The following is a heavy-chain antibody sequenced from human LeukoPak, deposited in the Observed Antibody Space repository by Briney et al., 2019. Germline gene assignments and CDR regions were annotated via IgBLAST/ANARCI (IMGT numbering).Heavy chain of an antibody. V-gene: IGHV3-21*01. CDR3: ARGQSYYYMDV. CDR2: ISSSSSYI. J-gene: IGHJ6*03. Sequence: GGSLRLSCAASGFTFSSYSMNWVRQAPGKGLEWVSSISSSSSYIYYADSVKGRFTIARDNAKNSLYLQMNSLRAEDTAVYYCARGQSYYYMDVWGKGTTVTVSS. CDR1: GFTFSSYS.